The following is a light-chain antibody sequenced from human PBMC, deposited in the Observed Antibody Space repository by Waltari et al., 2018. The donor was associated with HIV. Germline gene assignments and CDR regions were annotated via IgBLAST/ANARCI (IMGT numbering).Light chain of an antibody. V-gene: IGLV2-8*01. CDR3: SSYAGSRGL. J-gene: IGLJ2*01. CDR1: SRDVGGSNY. CDR2: EVT. Sequence: QSALTQPPSASGSPGQSVTISCTGTSRDVGGSNYVSWYQQHPGKATKLLIDEVTERPSGVSSRFSGSKSGYTASLTVSGLQAEDEADYDCSSYAGSRGLFGGGTKLTV.